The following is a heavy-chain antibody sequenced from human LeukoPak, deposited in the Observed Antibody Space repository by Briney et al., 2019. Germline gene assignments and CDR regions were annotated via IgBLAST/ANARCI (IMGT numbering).Heavy chain of an antibody. D-gene: IGHD5-12*01. CDR3: AINGGGDSGYGNFDY. CDR2: MNWNSDSI. V-gene: IGHV3-9*01. Sequence: PGGALRLSCAVSGFTFDDYAMHWVRQVPGKGLEGVSGMNWNSDSIGYADSVKGRFTTSRDNAKTSLYLQMNSLSAEDTAFYYCAINGGGDSGYGNFDYWGQGTLVTVSS. J-gene: IGHJ4*02. CDR1: GFTFDDYA.